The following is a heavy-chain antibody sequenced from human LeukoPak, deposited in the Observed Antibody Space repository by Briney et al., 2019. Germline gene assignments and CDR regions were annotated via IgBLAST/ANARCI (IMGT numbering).Heavy chain of an antibody. V-gene: IGHV4-39*07. D-gene: IGHD6-13*01. J-gene: IGHJ3*02. CDR2: IYYSGST. CDR1: GGSISSSSYY. CDR3: ARLDSSHNAFDI. Sequence: PSETLSLTCTVSGGSISSSSYYWGWIRQPPGKGLEWIGSIYYSGSTYYNPSLKSRVTISVDTSKNQFSLKLSSVTAADTAVYYCARLDSSHNAFDIWGQGTMITVSS.